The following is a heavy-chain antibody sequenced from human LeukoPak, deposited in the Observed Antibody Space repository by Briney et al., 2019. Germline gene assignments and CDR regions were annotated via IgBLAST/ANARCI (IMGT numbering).Heavy chain of an antibody. CDR3: ARVIAVAGNFDY. CDR1: GDSVSSGSYY. CDR2: IHNSGST. D-gene: IGHD6-19*01. V-gene: IGHV4-61*01. J-gene: IGHJ4*02. Sequence: PSETLSLTCTVSGDSVSSGSYYWSWIRQPPGKGLEWIGYIHNSGSTNYNPSLKSRVTISVDTSKNQFSLKLSSVTAADTAVYYCARVIAVAGNFDYWGQGTLVTVSS.